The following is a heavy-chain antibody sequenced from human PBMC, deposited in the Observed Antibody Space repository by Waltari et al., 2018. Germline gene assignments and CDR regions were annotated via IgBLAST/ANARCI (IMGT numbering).Heavy chain of an antibody. CDR2: INHSGST. CDR1: GGSFSGYY. Sequence: QVQLQQWGAGLLKPSETLSLTCAVYGGSFSGYYWSWIRQPPGKGLEWIGEINHSGSTNYNPSLKNRVTIAVDPSKNQFARKLSSVTAADTAGYYWARRRRKGFDYWGQGTLVTVSS. CDR3: ARRRRKGFDY. J-gene: IGHJ4*02. V-gene: IGHV4-34*01.